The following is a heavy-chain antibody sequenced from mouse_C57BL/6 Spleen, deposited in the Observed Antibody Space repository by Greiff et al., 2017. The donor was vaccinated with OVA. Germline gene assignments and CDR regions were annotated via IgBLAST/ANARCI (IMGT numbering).Heavy chain of an antibody. J-gene: IGHJ3*01. V-gene: IGHV1-42*01. D-gene: IGHD3-2*02. CDR2: INPSTGGT. CDR3: ATPDSSGYGTY. Sequence: VHVKQSGPELVKPGASVKISCKASGYSFTGYYMNWVKQSPEKSLEWIGEINPSTGGTTYNQKFKAKATLTVDKSSSTAYMQLKSLTSEDSAVYYCATPDSSGYGTYWGQGTLVTVSA. CDR1: GYSFTGYY.